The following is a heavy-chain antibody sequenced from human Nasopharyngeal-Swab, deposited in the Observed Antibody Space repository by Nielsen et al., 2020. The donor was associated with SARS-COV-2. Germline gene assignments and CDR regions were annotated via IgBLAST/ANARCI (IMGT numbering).Heavy chain of an antibody. Sequence: GESLKISCAASGITISSNGMNWVRQAPGKGLEWVAYISSSSSTSYYADSVKGRFTISRDNPKNPLYLQMNSLRDEDTAVYYCARDVGIVGATLDNWGRGTLVTVSS. V-gene: IGHV3-48*02. CDR3: ARDVGIVGATLDN. D-gene: IGHD1-26*01. CDR1: GITISSNG. J-gene: IGHJ4*02. CDR2: ISSSSSTS.